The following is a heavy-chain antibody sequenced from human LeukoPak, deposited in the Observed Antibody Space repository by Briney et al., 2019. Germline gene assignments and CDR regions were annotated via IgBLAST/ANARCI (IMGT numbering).Heavy chain of an antibody. J-gene: IGHJ6*03. CDR3: ARGIAVAGTWAMDYYYYMDV. CDR2: INPNRGNT. D-gene: IGHD6-19*01. CDR1: VYTFTDYY. V-gene: IGHV1-8*03. Sequence: ASVTVSHKPSVYTFTDYYMHWVRQAPGQGLEWVGWINPNRGNTGYPQKSQGRVTITRKTSISTAFIELSSLRSEETAVYYCARGIAVAGTWAMDYYYYMDVWGKGTTVTVSS.